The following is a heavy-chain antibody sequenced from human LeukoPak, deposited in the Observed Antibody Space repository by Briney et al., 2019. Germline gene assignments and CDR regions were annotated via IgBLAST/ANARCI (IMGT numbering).Heavy chain of an antibody. Sequence: PRASVKVSCKASGYTFTGYYMHWVRQAPGQRLEWMGWINPNSGGTNYAQKFQGRVSMTRDTSISTAYMDRSRLRSDDTAVYYCASSSRSENWFDPWGQGTLVTVSS. J-gene: IGHJ5*02. CDR2: INPNSGGT. CDR1: GYTFTGYY. D-gene: IGHD6-13*01. CDR3: ASSSRSENWFDP. V-gene: IGHV1-2*02.